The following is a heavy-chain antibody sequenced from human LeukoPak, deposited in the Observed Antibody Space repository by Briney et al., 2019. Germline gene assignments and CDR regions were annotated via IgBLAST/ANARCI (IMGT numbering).Heavy chain of an antibody. CDR2: IYHSGST. D-gene: IGHD5-24*01. Sequence: SETLSLTCAVFGYSISSGYYWGWIRQPPGKGLEWIGSIYHSGSTYYNPSLKSRVTISVDTSKNQYSLKLSSVTAADTAVYYCATLMATIDYWGQGTLVTVSS. CDR3: ATLMATIDY. CDR1: GYSISSGYY. V-gene: IGHV4-38-2*01. J-gene: IGHJ4*02.